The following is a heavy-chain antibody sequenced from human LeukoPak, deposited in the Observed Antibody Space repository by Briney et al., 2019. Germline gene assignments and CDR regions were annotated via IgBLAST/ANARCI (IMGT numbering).Heavy chain of an antibody. V-gene: IGHV3-23*01. CDR2: ITGSDDRT. CDR3: ANEPLLGSGYLPDY. CDR1: GFTSSSAA. D-gene: IGHD3-22*01. Sequence: PGGSLRLSCAASGFTSSSAAMTWVRQAPGKGGEGGSTITGSDDRTYYVDSVKGRFTISRDYSNTTLHLQINRRSVDNTAIYYCANEPLLGSGYLPDYWGQGTLVTVPS. J-gene: IGHJ4*02.